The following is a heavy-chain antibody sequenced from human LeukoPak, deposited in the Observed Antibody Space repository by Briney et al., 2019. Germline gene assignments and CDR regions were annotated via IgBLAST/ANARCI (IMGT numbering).Heavy chain of an antibody. D-gene: IGHD1-26*01. Sequence: PGGSLRLSCAASGFTFSSYSMNWVRQAPGKGLVWVSRIKSDGSSTSYADSVKGRFTISRDNAKNTLYLQMNSLRAKDTAVYYCARAFQLRDYWGQGTLVTVSS. V-gene: IGHV3-74*01. J-gene: IGHJ4*02. CDR3: ARAFQLRDY. CDR2: IKSDGSST. CDR1: GFTFSSYS.